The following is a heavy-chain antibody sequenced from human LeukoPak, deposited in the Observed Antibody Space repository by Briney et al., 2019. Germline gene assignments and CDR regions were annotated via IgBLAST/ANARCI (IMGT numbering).Heavy chain of an antibody. V-gene: IGHV1-69*13. CDR2: IIPIFGTG. J-gene: IGHJ3*02. D-gene: IGHD2-15*01. CDR1: GGIFSSYA. CDR3: ARRGSDCSGGNCYLGYAFDI. Sequence: VASVKVSCKASGGIFSSYAISWVRQAPGQGLEWMGGIIPIFGTGNYAQKFQGRVTITADESTSTAYMELSSLRSEETAVYYCARRGSDCSGGNCYLGYAFDIWGQGTMVTVSS.